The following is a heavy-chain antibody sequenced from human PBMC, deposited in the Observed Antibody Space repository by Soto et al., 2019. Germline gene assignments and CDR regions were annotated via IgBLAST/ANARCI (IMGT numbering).Heavy chain of an antibody. Sequence: QVQLVQSGAEVKKPGASVKVSCKASGYTFTSYYMHWVRQAPGQGLEWMGIINPSGGSTSYAQKFQGRVTMTRDTSASTVYMELSSLRSEDTDVYYCARDRHSNAYDFYFWGKGTPVTVSS. CDR2: INPSGGST. V-gene: IGHV1-46*03. J-gene: IGHJ4*02. D-gene: IGHD4-4*01. CDR1: GYTFTSYY. CDR3: ARDRHSNAYDFYF.